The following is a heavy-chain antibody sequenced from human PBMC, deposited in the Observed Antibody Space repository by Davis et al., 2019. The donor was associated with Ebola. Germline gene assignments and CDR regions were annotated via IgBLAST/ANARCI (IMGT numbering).Heavy chain of an antibody. V-gene: IGHV3-11*04. CDR3: ARGRYSSSSVYFDY. D-gene: IGHD6-6*01. CDR2: ISGSGGST. J-gene: IGHJ4*02. CDR1: GFTFSDYY. Sequence: GGSLRLSCAASGFTFSDYYMSWIRQAPGKGLEWVSAISGSGGSTYYADSVKGRFTISRDNAKNSLYLQMNSLRDEDTAVYYCARGRYSSSSVYFDYWGQGTLVTVSS.